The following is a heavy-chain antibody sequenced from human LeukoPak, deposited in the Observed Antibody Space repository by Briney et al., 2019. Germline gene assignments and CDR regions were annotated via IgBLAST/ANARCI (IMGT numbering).Heavy chain of an antibody. D-gene: IGHD1-26*01. CDR3: ARANSGSYYSSGMDV. CDR1: GFTFSSYG. Sequence: GGSLRLSCAASGFTFSSYGMHWVRQAPGKGLEWVAVIWYDGSNKYYADSVKGRFTISKDNSKNTLYLQMNSLRAEDTAVYYCARANSGSYYSSGMDVWGQGTTVTVSS. J-gene: IGHJ6*02. CDR2: IWYDGSNK. V-gene: IGHV3-33*01.